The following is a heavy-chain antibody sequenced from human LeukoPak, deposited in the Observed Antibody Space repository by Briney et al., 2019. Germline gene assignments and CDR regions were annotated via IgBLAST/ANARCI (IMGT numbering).Heavy chain of an antibody. CDR2: ISYDGSNK. CDR3: ARDSLGYCSGGSCPNYYYGMDV. CDR1: GFTFSSYA. J-gene: IGHJ6*02. D-gene: IGHD2-15*01. Sequence: PGGSLRLSCAASGFTFSSYAMHWVRQAPGKGLEWVAVISYDGSNKYYADSVKGRFTISRDNSKNTLYLQMNSLRAEDTAVYYCARDSLGYCSGGSCPNYYYGMDVWGQGTTVTVSS. V-gene: IGHV3-30-3*01.